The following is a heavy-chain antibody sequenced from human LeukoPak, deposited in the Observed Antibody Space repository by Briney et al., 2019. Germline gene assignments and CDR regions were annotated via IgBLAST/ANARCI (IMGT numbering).Heavy chain of an antibody. Sequence: SETLSLTCTVSGGSISSGGYYWSWIRQHPGKGLEWIGYIYYSGSTNYNPSLKSRVTISVDTSKNQFALKLSSVTAADTAVYYCARGPGEGATRFDYWGQGTLVTVSS. CDR3: ARGPGEGATRFDY. J-gene: IGHJ4*02. V-gene: IGHV4-31*03. D-gene: IGHD1-26*01. CDR2: IYYSGST. CDR1: GGSISSGGYY.